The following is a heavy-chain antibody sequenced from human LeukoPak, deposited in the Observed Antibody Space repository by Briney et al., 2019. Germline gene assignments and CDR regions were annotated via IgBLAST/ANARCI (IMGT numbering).Heavy chain of an antibody. CDR2: IYTSGST. V-gene: IGHV4-4*07. D-gene: IGHD3-3*01. CDR3: ARDGDFWSGGMIDY. CDR1: GGSISSYY. J-gene: IGHJ4*02. Sequence: SETLSLTCTVSGGSISSYYWSWIRQPAGKGLEWIGRIYTSGSTNYNPSLKSRVTISVDKSNNQFSLKLSSVTAADTAVYYCARDGDFWSGGMIDYWGQGTLVTVP.